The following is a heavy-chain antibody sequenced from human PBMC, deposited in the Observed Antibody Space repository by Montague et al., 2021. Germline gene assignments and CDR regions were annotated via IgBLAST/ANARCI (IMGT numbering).Heavy chain of an antibody. D-gene: IGHD3-9*01. Sequence: TLSLTCTVSGASITSGGYYWTWIRQPAGKELEWIGRINTSGSTDYNPSLSSRVTILVDTSRNHFSLKLYSVTAADTATYFCARDPGNYDMLTGYYGFYYYGLDVWGQGTTVTVSS. V-gene: IGHV4-61*02. CDR3: ARDPGNYDMLTGYYGFYYYGLDV. CDR1: GASITSGGYY. J-gene: IGHJ6*02. CDR2: INTSGST.